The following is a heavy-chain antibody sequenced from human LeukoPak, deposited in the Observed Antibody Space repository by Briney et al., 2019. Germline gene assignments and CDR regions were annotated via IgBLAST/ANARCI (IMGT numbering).Heavy chain of an antibody. D-gene: IGHD2-8*01. CDR1: GFTFSSYG. V-gene: IGHV3-7*03. J-gene: IGHJ4*02. Sequence: GGSLRLSCAASGFTFSSYGMSWVRQAPGEGLEWVANIKQDGSEKYYVDSVKGRFTISRDNAKNSLYLQMNSLRAEDTAVYYCAGSLGYCTSNVCYLKYWGQGTLVTVSS. CDR2: IKQDGSEK. CDR3: AGSLGYCTSNVCYLKY.